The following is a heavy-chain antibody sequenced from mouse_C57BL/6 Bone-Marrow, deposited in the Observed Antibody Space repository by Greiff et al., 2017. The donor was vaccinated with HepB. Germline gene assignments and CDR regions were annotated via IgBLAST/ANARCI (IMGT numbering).Heavy chain of an antibody. CDR2: ILPGSGST. J-gene: IGHJ2*01. D-gene: IGHD1-1*01. CDR1: GYTFTGYW. Sequence: QVQLKESGAELMKPGASVKLSCKATGYTFTGYWIEWVKQRPGHGLEWIGEILPGSGSTNYNEKFKGKATFTADTSSNTAYMQRGSLTTEASAIYYCARSLYYGKRAPDYWGQGTTLTVSS. V-gene: IGHV1-9*01. CDR3: ARSLYYGKRAPDY.